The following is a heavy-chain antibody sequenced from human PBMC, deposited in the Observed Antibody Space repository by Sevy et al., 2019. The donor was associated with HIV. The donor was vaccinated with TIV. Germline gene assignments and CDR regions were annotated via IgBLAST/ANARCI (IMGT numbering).Heavy chain of an antibody. CDR1: GFTFSSYS. D-gene: IGHD2-2*01. Sequence: GGSLRLSCAASGFTFSSYSMNWVRQAPGKGLEWVSSISSSSSYIYYADSVKGRFTISRDNAKNSLYLQMNSLRAEDTAVYYCARGGYCSSTSCYNTAWYFDLWGRRTLVTVSS. V-gene: IGHV3-21*01. CDR3: ARGGYCSSTSCYNTAWYFDL. J-gene: IGHJ2*01. CDR2: ISSSSSYI.